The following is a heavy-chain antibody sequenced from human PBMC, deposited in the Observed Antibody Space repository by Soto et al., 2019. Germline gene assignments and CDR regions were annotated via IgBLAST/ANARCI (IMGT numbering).Heavy chain of an antibody. J-gene: IGHJ4*02. CDR3: AKGSEVARQELDY. CDR2: ISSDGSDK. D-gene: IGHD2-15*01. Sequence: QVQLVESGGCVVQPGRSPRLYCAASGITFRNFGMHWVRQAPGKGLEWVAAISSDGSDKYYSDSVKGRFTISRDNSKNTLFLQMNSLRVEDTAVYYCAKGSEVARQELDYWGQGTLVTVSS. CDR1: GITFRNFG. V-gene: IGHV3-30*18.